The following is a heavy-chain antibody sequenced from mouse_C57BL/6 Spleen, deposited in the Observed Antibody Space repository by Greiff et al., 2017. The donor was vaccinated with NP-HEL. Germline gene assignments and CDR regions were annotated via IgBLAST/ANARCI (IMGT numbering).Heavy chain of an antibody. D-gene: IGHD4-1*01. CDR3: ARGELGPGAMDY. CDR1: GYTFTSYW. J-gene: IGHJ4*01. V-gene: IGHV1-52*01. Sequence: VQLQQSGAELVRPGSSVKLSCKASGYTFTSYWMHWVKQRPIQGLEWIGNIDPSDSETHYNQKFKDKATLTVDKSSSTAYMQLSSLTSEDSAVYYCARGELGPGAMDYWGQGTSVTVSS. CDR2: IDPSDSET.